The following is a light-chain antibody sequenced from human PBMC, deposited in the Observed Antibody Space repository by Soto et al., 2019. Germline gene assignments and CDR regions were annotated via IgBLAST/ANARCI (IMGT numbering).Light chain of an antibody. CDR3: QQDSNWPPIT. CDR2: GAS. V-gene: IGKV3-15*01. Sequence: EIVMTQSPATLSVSPGERATLSCRASQSVSSNLAWYQQKPGQAPRLLIYGASTRATGIPARFSGSGSGTDFTLTISSLQSEDFAVYYCQQDSNWPPITFGQGTRLEIK. J-gene: IGKJ5*01. CDR1: QSVSSN.